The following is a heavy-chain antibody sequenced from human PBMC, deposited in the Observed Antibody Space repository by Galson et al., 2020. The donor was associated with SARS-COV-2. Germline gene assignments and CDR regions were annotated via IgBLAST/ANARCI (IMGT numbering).Heavy chain of an antibody. CDR2: IYPGDSDT. J-gene: IGHJ6*03. CDR1: GYNFPTYW. Sequence: GESLKISCQGSGYNFPTYWIGWVRQMPGKGLEWVGLIYPGDSDTRYSPSFQGQVTISADKSITTTYLQWSSLKASDTAIYYCARHVGSSWYLASDNYYYMDVWGKGTTVTVSS. V-gene: IGHV5-51*01. CDR3: ARHVGSSWYLASDNYYYMDV. D-gene: IGHD6-13*01.